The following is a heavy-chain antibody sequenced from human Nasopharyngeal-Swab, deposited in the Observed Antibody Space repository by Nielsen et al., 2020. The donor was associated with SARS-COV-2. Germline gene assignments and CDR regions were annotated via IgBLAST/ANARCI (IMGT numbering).Heavy chain of an antibody. V-gene: IGHV1-18*01. CDR3: ARQYTVGVPALYYYGMDV. Sequence: ASAQVSCKASGYTFTSYGISWVRQPPGQGLEWMGWISAYNGNTNYAQKLQGRVTMTTDTSTSTAYMELKSLRSDDTAVYYCARQYTVGVPALYYYGMDVWGQGTTVTVSS. CDR1: GYTFTSYG. D-gene: IGHD2-2*01. J-gene: IGHJ6*02. CDR2: ISAYNGNT.